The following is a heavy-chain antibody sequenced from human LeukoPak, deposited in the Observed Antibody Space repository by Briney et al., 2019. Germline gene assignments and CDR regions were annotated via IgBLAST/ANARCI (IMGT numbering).Heavy chain of an antibody. CDR1: GYTFTSYG. J-gene: IGHJ6*03. V-gene: IGHV1-18*01. CDR2: ISAYNGNT. D-gene: IGHD3-3*01. CDR3: ARVHTSLRFLESWFYYYYYMDV. Sequence: ASVKVSCKASGYTFTSYGISWVRQAPGQGLEWMGWISAYNGNTNYAQKLQGRVTMTTDTSTSTAYMELRSLRSDDTAVYYCARVHTSLRFLESWFYYYYYMDVWGKGTTVTVSS.